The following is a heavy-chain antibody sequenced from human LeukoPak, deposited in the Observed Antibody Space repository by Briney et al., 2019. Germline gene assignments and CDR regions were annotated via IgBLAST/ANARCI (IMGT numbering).Heavy chain of an antibody. V-gene: IGHV4-59*11. CDR3: AKGGESRLPLDY. D-gene: IGHD3-10*01. Sequence: SETLSLTCTVSGASISSHYWSWIRQPPGKGLEWIGLISFTGSTNYNPSLKSRVTTSVDTSKNQFSLKVSSVTAADTAVYYCAKGGESRLPLDYWGQGILVTVSS. J-gene: IGHJ4*02. CDR1: GASISSHY. CDR2: ISFTGST.